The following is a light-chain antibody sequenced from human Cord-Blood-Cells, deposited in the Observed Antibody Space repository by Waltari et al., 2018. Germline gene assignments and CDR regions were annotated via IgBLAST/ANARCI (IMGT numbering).Light chain of an antibody. V-gene: IGKV3-15*01. Sequence: EIVMTQSPATLSVSPGERATLSCRASQSVSSNLARYQHKPGQVPRLLIYGASTRATEIPVRFSGSGSGTEFTLTISRLQSEDFAVYYCQQYNNWPPVTFGQGTKLEIK. CDR1: QSVSSN. CDR3: QQYNNWPPVT. CDR2: GAS. J-gene: IGKJ2*01.